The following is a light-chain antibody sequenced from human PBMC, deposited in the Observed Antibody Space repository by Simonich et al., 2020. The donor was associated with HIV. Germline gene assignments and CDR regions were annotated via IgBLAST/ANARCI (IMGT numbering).Light chain of an antibody. Sequence: EIVLTQSPATLSLSPGERATLSCRASQSVSSYLAWYQLKPGQAPRLLIYGASSRATGIPARFSGSGFGTEFTLTISSMQSEDFAVYYCQQYNNWPSPFTFGPGTKVDIE. CDR1: QSVSSY. CDR3: QQYNNWPSPFT. CDR2: GAS. J-gene: IGKJ3*01. V-gene: IGKV3-15*01.